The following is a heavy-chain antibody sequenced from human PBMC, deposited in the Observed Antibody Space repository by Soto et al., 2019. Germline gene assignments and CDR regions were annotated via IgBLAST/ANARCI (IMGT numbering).Heavy chain of an antibody. V-gene: IGHV3-23*04. CDR1: GFTFSSYA. CDR2: ISGSGGST. J-gene: IGHJ5*02. CDR3: AKDLYDYGELRGGSDP. D-gene: IGHD4-17*01. Sequence: EVQLVESGGSLVQPGGSLRLSCAASGFTFSSYAMSWVRQAPGKGLEWVSAISGSGGSTYYADSVKGRFTISRDNSKTTLYLHMNSLRAEDTAVYYCAKDLYDYGELRGGSDPWGQGTLVTVSS.